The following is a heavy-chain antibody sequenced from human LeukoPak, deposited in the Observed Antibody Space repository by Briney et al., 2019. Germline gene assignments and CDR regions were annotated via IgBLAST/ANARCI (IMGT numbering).Heavy chain of an antibody. V-gene: IGHV4-38-2*02. CDR2: FYHGGST. D-gene: IGHD6-6*01. Sequence: SETLSLTCTVSGYSISTGYYWDWIRQPPGKGLEWIGTFYHGGSTYYNPSLKSRVTISVDTSKNQFSLNLTSVTAADTAVYYCARVLAARPWTYYYYYMDVWGKGTTVIVSS. CDR1: GYSISTGYY. J-gene: IGHJ6*03. CDR3: ARVLAARPWTYYYYYMDV.